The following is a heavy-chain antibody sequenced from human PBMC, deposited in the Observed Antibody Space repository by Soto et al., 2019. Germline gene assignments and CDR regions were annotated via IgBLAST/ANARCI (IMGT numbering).Heavy chain of an antibody. V-gene: IGHV1-46*01. CDR3: ARVPYSYGLFFYLDY. CDR2: INPNGGDT. Sequence: ASVKVSCKASRYTFTYYHVHWVRQAPGQGLEWMGIINPNGGDTTYAQKFQGRVTMTRDTSTSTVYLEVSSPRYEDTALYYCARVPYSYGLFFYLDYWGQGTLVTVSS. CDR1: RYTFTYYH. J-gene: IGHJ4*02. D-gene: IGHD5-18*01.